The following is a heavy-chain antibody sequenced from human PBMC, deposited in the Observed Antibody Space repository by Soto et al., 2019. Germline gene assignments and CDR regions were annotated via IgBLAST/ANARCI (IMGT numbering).Heavy chain of an antibody. CDR3: ARGNVWETAMAKSIYYYYGMDV. V-gene: IGHV5-51*01. Sequence: GESLKISCKGSGYSFTSYWNGWVRQMPGKGLEWMGIIYPGDSDTRECPAYQGQVTISAVKAISTAFLQSSSLKASNTAMYYCARGNVWETAMAKSIYYYYGMDVERQETT. J-gene: IGHJ6*02. CDR2: IYPGDSDT. CDR1: GYSFTSYW. D-gene: IGHD5-18*01.